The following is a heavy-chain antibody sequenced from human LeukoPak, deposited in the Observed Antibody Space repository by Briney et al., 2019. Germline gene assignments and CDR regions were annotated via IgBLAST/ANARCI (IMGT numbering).Heavy chain of an antibody. Sequence: ASVKVSCKASGXTFTGYXMHXXXXXXXXXXXWXGWINPNSGGTNXAQKFQGRVTMTRDTSISTAYMELSRLRSDDTAVYYCARGGIRFLNWFDPWGQGTLVTVSS. V-gene: IGHV1-2*02. D-gene: IGHD3-3*01. J-gene: IGHJ5*02. CDR2: INPNSGGT. CDR1: GXTFTGYX. CDR3: ARGGIRFLNWFDP.